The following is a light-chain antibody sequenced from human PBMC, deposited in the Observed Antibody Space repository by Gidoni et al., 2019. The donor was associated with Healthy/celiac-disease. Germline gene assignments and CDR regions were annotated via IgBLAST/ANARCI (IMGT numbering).Light chain of an antibody. CDR3: SSYTSSSTLV. J-gene: IGLJ2*01. CDR2: DVS. Sequence: GSPGQSITISCTGTSSDVGGYNYVSWYQQHPGKAPKLMIDDVSNRPSGVSNRFSGSKSGNTASLTISGLQAEDEADYYCSSYTSSSTLVFGGGTKLTVL. V-gene: IGLV2-14*04. CDR1: SSDVGGYNY.